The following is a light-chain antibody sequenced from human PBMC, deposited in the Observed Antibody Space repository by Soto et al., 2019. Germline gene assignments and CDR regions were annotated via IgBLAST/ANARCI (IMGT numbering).Light chain of an antibody. CDR2: LAS. CDR1: QSDLSSK. Sequence: EIEMTQSPCSLSVSPGERATLSCRASQSDLSSKLAWYQQKLGQAHRLLIYLASNRAAGLPDRFSGSGSGTDFTLTISRLDPEDVAVYYCQKYETSPWTFGQGTKVEVK. CDR3: QKYETSPWT. V-gene: IGKV3-20*01. J-gene: IGKJ1*01.